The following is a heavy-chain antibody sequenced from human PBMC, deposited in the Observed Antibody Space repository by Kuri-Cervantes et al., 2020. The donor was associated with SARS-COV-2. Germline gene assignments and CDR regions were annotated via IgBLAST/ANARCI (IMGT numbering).Heavy chain of an antibody. Sequence: GGSLRLSCAASGFTFSSYSMNWVRQAPGKGLEWVSSISSSSSYIYYAVSVKGRFTISRDNVKNSLYLQRNSLRAEDTAVYFCARDSYDSALGYWGQGTLVTVSS. J-gene: IGHJ4*02. CDR3: ARDSYDSALGY. V-gene: IGHV3-21*04. CDR2: ISSSSSYI. D-gene: IGHD3-22*01. CDR1: GFTFSSYS.